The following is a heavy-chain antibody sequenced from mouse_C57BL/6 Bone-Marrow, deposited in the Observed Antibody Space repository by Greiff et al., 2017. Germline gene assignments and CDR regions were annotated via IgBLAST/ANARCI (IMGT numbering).Heavy chain of an antibody. CDR2: IHPNSGST. Sequence: QVQLQQSGAELVKPGASVKLSCKASGFTFTSYWMHWVKQRPGEGLEWIGMIHPNSGSTNYNEKFKSKATLTVDKSSTTAYMQLSSLTSEDSAVYYCAGWLQSCYSVDYWGRGTSVTVSA. CDR1: GFTFTSYW. CDR3: AGWLQSCYSVDY. V-gene: IGHV1-64*01. D-gene: IGHD2-3*01. J-gene: IGHJ4*01.